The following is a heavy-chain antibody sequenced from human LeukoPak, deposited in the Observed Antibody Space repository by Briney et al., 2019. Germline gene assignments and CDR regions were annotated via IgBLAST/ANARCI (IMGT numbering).Heavy chain of an antibody. V-gene: IGHV4-39*01. D-gene: IGHD3-3*01. Sequence: SETLSLTCTVSGGSISSSSYYWGWIRQPPGRGLEWIGSIYYSGTTFYNPSLKSRVTISVDTSKNQFSMKLTSVTAADTAVYFCARQDYDFWSGYYDYWGQGTLVTVSS. CDR1: GGSISSSSYY. CDR3: ARQDYDFWSGYYDY. J-gene: IGHJ4*02. CDR2: IYYSGTT.